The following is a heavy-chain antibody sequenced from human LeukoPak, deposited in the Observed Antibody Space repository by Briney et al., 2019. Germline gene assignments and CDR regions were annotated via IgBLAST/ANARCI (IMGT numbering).Heavy chain of an antibody. CDR1: GGSISSYY. J-gene: IGHJ5*02. CDR2: IHYTGST. D-gene: IGHD3-10*01. Sequence: SETLSLTCTVSGGSISSYYWSWIRQSPGKGLECIGYIHYTGSTNYNPPLKSRVTISVETSKNQFSLKLKSVTAAGTAVYYCARGGYYGSGNDFRFDPWGQGTLVTVSS. CDR3: ARGGYYGSGNDFRFDP. V-gene: IGHV4-59*01.